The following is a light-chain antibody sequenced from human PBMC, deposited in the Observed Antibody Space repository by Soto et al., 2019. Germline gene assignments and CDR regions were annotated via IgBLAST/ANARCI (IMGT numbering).Light chain of an antibody. V-gene: IGKV3-20*01. CDR3: QQDGRNPIK. CDR2: GTS. J-gene: IGKJ5*01. CDR1: QSVSSTY. Sequence: DNVMKQSPSTLSVSTLNRSPLSFMSSQSVSSTYLGWYQQQPGQPHRLLMSGTSNRATGNPDRFSGSGSGTDFTLTIRRLEPEDFAVYYCQQDGRNPIKFGQGTRLEI.